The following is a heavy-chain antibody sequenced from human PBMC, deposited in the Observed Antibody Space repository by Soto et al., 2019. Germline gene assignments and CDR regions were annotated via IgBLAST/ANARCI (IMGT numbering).Heavy chain of an antibody. CDR1: AFLLGTSGVA. Sequence: QITLKESGPTLVKPTQTLTLTCTFSAFLLGTSGVAVAWIRQSPGKALEWLAFIYWDDDKRYSPSLKSRVTITKDTSKNQVVLTMTNMDHVDTATYYCAHRDSGSYLGNWGQGTLVTVSS. CDR2: IYWDDDK. D-gene: IGHD1-26*01. J-gene: IGHJ4*02. V-gene: IGHV2-5*02. CDR3: AHRDSGSYLGN.